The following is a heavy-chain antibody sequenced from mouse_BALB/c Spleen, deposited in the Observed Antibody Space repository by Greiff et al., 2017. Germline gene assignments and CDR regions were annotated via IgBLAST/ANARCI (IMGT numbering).Heavy chain of an antibody. CDR3: ARSSDGYPFDY. J-gene: IGHJ2*01. V-gene: IGHV5-9*03. D-gene: IGHD2-3*01. Sequence: EVQRVESGGGLVKPGGSLKLSCAASGFTFSSYTMSWVRQTPEKRLEWVATISSGGGNTYYPDSVKGRFTISRDNAKNNLYLQMSSLRSEDTALYYCARSSDGYPFDYWGQGTTLTVSS. CDR2: ISSGGGNT. CDR1: GFTFSSYT.